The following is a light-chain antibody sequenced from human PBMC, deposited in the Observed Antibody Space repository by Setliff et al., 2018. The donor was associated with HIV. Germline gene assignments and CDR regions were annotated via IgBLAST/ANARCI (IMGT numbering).Light chain of an antibody. CDR3: SSYSYSIPYV. CDR1: SSDVGTYNY. Sequence: QSALTQPAYVSASPGQSIAIACNGTSSDVGTYNYVSWYQQHPGKAPKLMIYDVSSRLPGVSDSFSGSKSGHTSSLTISGLQAEDESDYDCSSYSYSIPYVFVIGTKVTVL. J-gene: IGLJ1*01. CDR2: DVS. V-gene: IGLV2-14*01.